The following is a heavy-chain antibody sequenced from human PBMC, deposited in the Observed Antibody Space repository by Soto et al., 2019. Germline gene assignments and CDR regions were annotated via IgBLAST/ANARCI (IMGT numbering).Heavy chain of an antibody. Sequence: QVQLVESGGGVVQPGRSLRLSCATSGFTFSNHGMHWVRQPPGKGLEWVAGIWSDGSHKDYADSVKGRFTITRNNSKNTRPLQGDSLRAGNTAVYFCGREGPIGGPNPFDVWGQGTMVIISS. V-gene: IGHV3-33*01. CDR1: GFTFSNHG. CDR3: GREGPIGGPNPFDV. J-gene: IGHJ3*01. CDR2: IWSDGSHK. D-gene: IGHD3-16*01.